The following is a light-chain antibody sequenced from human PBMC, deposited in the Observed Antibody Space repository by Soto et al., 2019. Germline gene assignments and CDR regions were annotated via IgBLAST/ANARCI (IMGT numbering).Light chain of an antibody. CDR3: QQYNTWLWT. CDR2: GAS. V-gene: IGKV3-15*01. J-gene: IGKJ1*01. CDR1: QSINAH. Sequence: EVVMTQSPATLSVSPGERVTLSCRASQSINAHLAWYQQKPGQAPRLLIHGASTRATGIPARFSGSGFGTAFIXSIRSXXSEDFAVYYCQQYNTWLWTFGQGTKVEIQ.